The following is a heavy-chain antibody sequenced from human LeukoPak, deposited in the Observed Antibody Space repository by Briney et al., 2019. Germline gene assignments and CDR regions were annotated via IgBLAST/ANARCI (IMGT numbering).Heavy chain of an antibody. D-gene: IGHD6-13*01. CDR2: IIPIFGTA. J-gene: IGHJ3*02. CDR3: ARGSSSFNAFDI. CDR1: GGTFSSYA. V-gene: IGHV1-69*13. Sequence: SVKVSCKASGGTFSSYAISWVRQAPGQGLEWMGGIIPIFGTANYAQKFQGRVTITADESTSTAYMELSSLRSEDTAVYYCARGSSSFNAFDIWGQGTMVTVSS.